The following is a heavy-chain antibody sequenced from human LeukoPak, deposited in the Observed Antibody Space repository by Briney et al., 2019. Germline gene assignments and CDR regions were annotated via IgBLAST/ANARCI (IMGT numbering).Heavy chain of an antibody. D-gene: IGHD4-11*01. V-gene: IGHV4-38-2*02. Sequence: SETLSLTCTVSGYSISSGYYWGWIRQPPGKGLEWIGSIYHSGSTYYNPSLKSRVTISVDTSKNQFSLKLSSVTAADTAVYYCARDKETTPLSDFDYWGQGTLVTVSS. J-gene: IGHJ4*02. CDR2: IYHSGST. CDR3: ARDKETTPLSDFDY. CDR1: GYSISSGYY.